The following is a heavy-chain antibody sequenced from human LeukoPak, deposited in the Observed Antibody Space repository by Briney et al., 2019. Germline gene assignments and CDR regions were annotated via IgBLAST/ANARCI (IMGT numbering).Heavy chain of an antibody. D-gene: IGHD3-9*01. CDR2: IYHSGST. Sequence: SQTLSLTCAVSGGSTSSGGYSWSWIRQPPGKGLEWIGYIYHSGSTYYNPSLKSRVTISVDRSKNQFSLKLSSVTAADTAVYYCARGQVYDILTGPSYYFDYWGQGTLVTVSS. CDR1: GGSTSSGGYS. CDR3: ARGQVYDILTGPSYYFDY. V-gene: IGHV4-30-2*01. J-gene: IGHJ4*02.